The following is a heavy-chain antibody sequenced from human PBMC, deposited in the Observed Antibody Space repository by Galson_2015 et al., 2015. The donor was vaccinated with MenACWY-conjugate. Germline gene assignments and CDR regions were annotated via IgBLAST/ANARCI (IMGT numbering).Heavy chain of an antibody. D-gene: IGHD1-1*01. CDR3: ARDNNWSFDS. CDR1: GFTFNNYW. J-gene: IGHJ4*02. CDR2: IKADGSFS. Sequence: SLRLSCAASGFTFNNYWMHWVRQLPGKGLEWISYIKADGSFSNYADSVKGRFTISTDNAKNMVYLQMDGLEDEDTAVYFCARDNNWSFDSWGQGTLSPCPQ. V-gene: IGHV3-74*01.